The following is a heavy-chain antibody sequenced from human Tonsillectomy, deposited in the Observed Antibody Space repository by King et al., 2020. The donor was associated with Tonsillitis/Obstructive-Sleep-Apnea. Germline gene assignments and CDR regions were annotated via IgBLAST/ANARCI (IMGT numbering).Heavy chain of an antibody. D-gene: IGHD6-13*01. V-gene: IGHV1-69*10. CDR1: GGTFSSYA. J-gene: IGHJ6*02. Sequence: QLVQSGAEVKKPGSLVKVSCKASGGTFSSYAISWVRQAPGQGLEWMGGIIPILGIANYAQKFQGRVTITADKSTSTAYMELSSLRSEDTAVYYCAGRQQLVREYYYGMDVWGQGTTVTVSS. CDR2: IIPILGIA. CDR3: AGRQQLVREYYYGMDV.